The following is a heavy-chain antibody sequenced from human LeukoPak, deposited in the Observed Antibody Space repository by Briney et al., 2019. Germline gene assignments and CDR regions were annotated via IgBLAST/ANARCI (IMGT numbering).Heavy chain of an antibody. CDR3: ARGRYPRYSSSWYGHPNDY. CDR2: MHYSGST. V-gene: IGHV4-59*12. CDR1: GDSISGFY. J-gene: IGHJ4*02. Sequence: PSETLSLTCTVSGDSISGFYWNWIRQSPGKGLEWIGYMHYSGSTNYNPSLKSRVTISVDTSKNQFSLKLSSVTAADTAVYYCARGRYPRYSSSWYGHPNDYWGQGTLVTVSS. D-gene: IGHD6-13*01.